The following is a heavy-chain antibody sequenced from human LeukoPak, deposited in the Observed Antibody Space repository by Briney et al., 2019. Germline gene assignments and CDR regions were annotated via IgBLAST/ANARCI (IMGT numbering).Heavy chain of an antibody. CDR1: GGSISSGGYY. Sequence: PSETLSLTCTVSGGSISSGGYYWSWIRQHPGKGLEWIGYIYYSGSTYYNPSLKSRVTISVDTSKNQFSLKLSSVTAADTAVYYCAREDGTVGPDDLLPIHNWNWFDPWGQGTLVTVSS. D-gene: IGHD1-20*01. CDR2: IYYSGST. CDR3: AREDGTVGPDDLLPIHNWNWFDP. J-gene: IGHJ5*02. V-gene: IGHV4-31*03.